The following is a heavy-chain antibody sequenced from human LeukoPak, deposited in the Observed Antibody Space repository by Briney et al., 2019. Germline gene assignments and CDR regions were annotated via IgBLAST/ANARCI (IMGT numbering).Heavy chain of an antibody. CDR2: IYPGDSDT. CDR3: ARADDVYDFWSGYPDHDAFDI. J-gene: IGHJ3*02. CDR1: GYSFTSYW. V-gene: IGHV5-51*01. D-gene: IGHD3-3*01. Sequence: GKSLKISCKGSGYSFTSYWIGWVRQMPGKGLEWMGIIYPGDSDTRYSPSFQGQVTISADKSISTAYLQWSSLKASDTAMYYCARADDVYDFWSGYPDHDAFDIWGQGTMVTVSS.